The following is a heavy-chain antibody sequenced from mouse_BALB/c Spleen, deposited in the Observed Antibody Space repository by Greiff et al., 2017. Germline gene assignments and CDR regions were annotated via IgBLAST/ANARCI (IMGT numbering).Heavy chain of an antibody. CDR3: ARAYYYGSRGAMDY. D-gene: IGHD1-1*01. J-gene: IGHJ4*01. CDR2: IWAGGST. CDR1: GFSLTSYG. V-gene: IGHV2-9*02. Sequence: QMQLKESGPGLVAPSQSLSITCTVSGFSLTSYGVHWVLQPPGKGLEWLGVIWAGGSTNYNSALMSRLSISKDNSKSQVFLKMNSLQTDDTAMYYCARAYYYGSRGAMDYWGQGTSVTVSS.